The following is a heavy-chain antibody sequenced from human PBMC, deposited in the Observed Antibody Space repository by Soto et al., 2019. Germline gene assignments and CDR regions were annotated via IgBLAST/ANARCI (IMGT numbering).Heavy chain of an antibody. CDR3: ARDLMVAAAGKNWFDA. CDR2: ISGYNGDT. D-gene: IGHD6-13*01. J-gene: IGHJ5*02. CDR1: GYIFGSYG. V-gene: IGHV1-18*01. Sequence: ASVKVSCKASGYIFGSYGFSWVRQAPGQRLEWMGWISGYNGDTIYAQKYQDRVTMTTDTSTSTGYMELRSLKSDDTAVYYCARDLMVAAAGKNWFDAWGQGTLVTVSS.